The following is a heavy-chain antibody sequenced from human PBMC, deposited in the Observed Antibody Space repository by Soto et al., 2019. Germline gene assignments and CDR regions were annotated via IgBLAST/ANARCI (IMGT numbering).Heavy chain of an antibody. CDR1: GGTFSSYA. CDR3: ARPSQRGSSWPFDY. V-gene: IGHV1-69*01. J-gene: IGHJ4*02. D-gene: IGHD6-13*01. CDR2: IIPIFGTA. Sequence: SVKVCCKASGGTFSSYAISWVRQAPGQGLEWMGGIIPIFGTANYAQKFQGRVTITADESTSTAYMELSSLRSEDTAVYYCARPSQRGSSWPFDYWGQGTLVTVSS.